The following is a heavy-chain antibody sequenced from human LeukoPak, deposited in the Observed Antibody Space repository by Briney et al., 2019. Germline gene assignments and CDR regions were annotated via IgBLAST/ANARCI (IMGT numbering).Heavy chain of an antibody. CDR3: AREKVWFDP. V-gene: IGHV4-59*01. Sequence: SETLSLTCTVSGDSITGYSWNWIRQPPGKGLEWIGYIYYSGSTNYNLSLKSRVTISVDTSKNQFSLKLSSVTAADTAVYYCAREKVWFDPWGQGTLVTVSS. CDR1: GDSITGYS. CDR2: IYYSGST. J-gene: IGHJ5*02.